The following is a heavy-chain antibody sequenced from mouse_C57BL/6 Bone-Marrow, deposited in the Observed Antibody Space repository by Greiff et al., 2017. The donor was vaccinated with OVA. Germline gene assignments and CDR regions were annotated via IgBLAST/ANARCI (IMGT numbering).Heavy chain of an antibody. J-gene: IGHJ1*03. V-gene: IGHV5-6*01. Sequence: EVQLVESGGDLVKPGGSLKLSCAASGFTFSSYGMSWVRQTPDKRLEWVATISSGGSYTYYPDSVKGRFTISRDNAKNTLYLQMSSMKSEDTAMYYCARPVIYSYLDVWGKGTTVTVSS. CDR3: ARPVIYSYLDV. CDR1: GFTFSSYG. CDR2: ISSGGSYT.